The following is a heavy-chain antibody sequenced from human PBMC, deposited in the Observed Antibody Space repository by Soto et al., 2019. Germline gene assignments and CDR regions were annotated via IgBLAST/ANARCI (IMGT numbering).Heavy chain of an antibody. J-gene: IGHJ4*02. Sequence: GESLKISCKGSGYAFPNYWIGWLRQMPGKGLEWMGMVYPADSETRYSPSFEGQVTFSADRSTNTAYVQWSRLKASDTAMFYCERFIHYDSQHGYIIDYWGQGTLVTVSS. CDR1: GYAFPNYW. V-gene: IGHV5-51*01. CDR2: VYPADSET. D-gene: IGHD3-22*01. CDR3: ERFIHYDSQHGYIIDY.